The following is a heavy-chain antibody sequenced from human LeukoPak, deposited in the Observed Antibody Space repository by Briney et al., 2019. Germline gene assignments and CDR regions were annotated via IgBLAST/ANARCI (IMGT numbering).Heavy chain of an antibody. D-gene: IGHD3-22*01. V-gene: IGHV3-7*03. Sequence: GGSLRLSCAASTFTFSNYWMSWVRQAPGKGLEWVANIKQDGSKKSYVDSVKGRFTISRDNAKNSLYLQMNSLRVDDTAVYYCASGLDTGYWGQGTLVTVSS. CDR2: IKQDGSKK. J-gene: IGHJ4*02. CDR3: ASGLDTGY. CDR1: TFTFSNYW.